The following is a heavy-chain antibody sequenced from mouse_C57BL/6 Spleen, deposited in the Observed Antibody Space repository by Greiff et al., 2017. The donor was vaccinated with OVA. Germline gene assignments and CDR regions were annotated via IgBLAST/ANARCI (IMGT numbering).Heavy chain of an antibody. D-gene: IGHD2-1*01. V-gene: IGHV1-54*01. CDR1: GYAFTNYL. CDR3: ARKGDGNYGFAY. CDR2: INPGSGGT. J-gene: IGHJ3*01. Sequence: QVQLKESGAELVRPGTSVKVSCKASGYAFTNYLIEWVKQRPGQGLEWIGVINPGSGGTNYNEKFKGKATLTADKSSSTAYMQLSSLTSEDSAVYFCARKGDGNYGFAYWGQGTLVTVSA.